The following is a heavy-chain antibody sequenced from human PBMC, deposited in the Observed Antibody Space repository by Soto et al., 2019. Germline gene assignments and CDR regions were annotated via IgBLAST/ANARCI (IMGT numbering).Heavy chain of an antibody. Sequence: GWSLRLSCAASGFTFSSYAMSWVRQAPGKGLEWVSAISGSGGSTYYADSVKGRFTISRDNSKNTLYLQMNSLRAEDTAVYYCEKGSIAVAGTPLNVFGAWGQGTLVT. CDR1: GFTFSSYA. D-gene: IGHD6-19*01. CDR3: EKGSIAVAGTPLNVFGA. J-gene: IGHJ5*02. CDR2: ISGSGGST. V-gene: IGHV3-23*01.